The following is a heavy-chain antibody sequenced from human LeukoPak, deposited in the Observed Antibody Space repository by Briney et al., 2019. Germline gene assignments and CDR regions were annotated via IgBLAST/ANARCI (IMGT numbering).Heavy chain of an antibody. V-gene: IGHV4-34*01. CDR1: GGSFSGYY. CDR3: ARGRGKALDY. CDR2: INHSGST. Sequence: KSSETLSLTCAVYGGSFSGYYWSWIRQPPGKGLEWIGEINHSGSTNYNPSLKSRVTISVDTSKNQFSLKLSSVTAAGTAVYYCARGRGKALDYWGQGTLVTVSP. D-gene: IGHD6-13*01. J-gene: IGHJ4*02.